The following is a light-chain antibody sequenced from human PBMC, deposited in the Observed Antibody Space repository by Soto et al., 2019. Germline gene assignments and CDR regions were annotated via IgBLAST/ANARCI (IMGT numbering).Light chain of an antibody. J-gene: IGKJ1*01. CDR3: QQYGSSRWT. V-gene: IGKV3-20*01. CDR2: GAS. Sequence: EIVLTQAPGTLSLSPGDRATLSCRASQSVSTTYLAWYQQKFGQAPRLLVYGASSRATGIPDRFSGSGSGTDFTLTISRLEPEDFAVYYCQQYGSSRWTFGQGTKVDIK. CDR1: QSVSTTY.